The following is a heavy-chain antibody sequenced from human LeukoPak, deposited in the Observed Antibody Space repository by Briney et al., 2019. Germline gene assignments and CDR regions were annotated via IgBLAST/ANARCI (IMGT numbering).Heavy chain of an antibody. CDR1: GFTFSSYA. V-gene: IGHV3-64*04. Sequence: PGGSLRLSCSASGFTFSSYAMHWVRQAPGKGLEYVSAISSNGGSTYYADSVKGRFTISRDNAKNSLYLQMNSLRAEDTAVYYCARGHSNSWHYFDYWGQGTLVTVSS. CDR2: ISSNGGST. J-gene: IGHJ4*02. D-gene: IGHD6-13*01. CDR3: ARGHSNSWHYFDY.